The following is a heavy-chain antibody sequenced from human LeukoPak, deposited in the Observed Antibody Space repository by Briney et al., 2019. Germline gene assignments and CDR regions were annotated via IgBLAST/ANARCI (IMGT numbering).Heavy chain of an antibody. CDR1: GGSVSSVGDY. Sequence: SQTLSLTCTVSGGSVSSVGDYWNWIRQPAGKGLEWIGRIYVSGSTDYNPSLESRVSMSLDTSEDQFSLKLSSVTAADTAVYYCARGGYYGAFDYWGQGTLVTVAS. J-gene: IGHJ4*02. V-gene: IGHV4-61*02. CDR2: IYVSGST. D-gene: IGHD3-10*01. CDR3: ARGGYYGAFDY.